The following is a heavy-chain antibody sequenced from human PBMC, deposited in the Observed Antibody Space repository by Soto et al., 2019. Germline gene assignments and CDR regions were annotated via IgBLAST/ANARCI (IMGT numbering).Heavy chain of an antibody. CDR3: ARRYGGTFDY. D-gene: IGHD2-15*01. CDR1: GGSISSYY. J-gene: IGHJ4*02. Sequence: QVQLQESGPGLVKPSETLSLTCTVSGGSISSYYWSWIRQPPGKGLEWIGYIYYSGSTNYNPSLKTRVTISAAPSKSQFSLKLSSVTAADTAVYYCARRYGGTFDYWGQGTLVTVSS. CDR2: IYYSGST. V-gene: IGHV4-59*08.